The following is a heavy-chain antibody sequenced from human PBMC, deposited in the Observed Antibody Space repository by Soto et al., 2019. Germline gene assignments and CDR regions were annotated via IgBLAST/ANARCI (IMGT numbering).Heavy chain of an antibody. Sequence: QVQLQESGPGLVKPSETLSLTCTVSGGSISSYYWSWIRQPPGKGLEWIGYIYYSGSTNYNPSLKSRVTISVDTSKNQFSLKLSSVTAADTAVYYCARGGSSGWYNYYYGMDVWGQGTTVTVSS. V-gene: IGHV4-59*01. CDR2: IYYSGST. J-gene: IGHJ6*02. CDR3: ARGGSSGWYNYYYGMDV. D-gene: IGHD6-19*01. CDR1: GGSISSYY.